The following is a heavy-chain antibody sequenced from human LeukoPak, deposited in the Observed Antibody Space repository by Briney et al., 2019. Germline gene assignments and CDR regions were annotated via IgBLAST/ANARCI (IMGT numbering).Heavy chain of an antibody. CDR1: GYTFTSYA. CDR3: ARVVLDYYDSSGSHLGY. J-gene: IGHJ4*02. D-gene: IGHD3-22*01. CDR2: INTNTGNP. V-gene: IGHV7-4-1*02. Sequence: ASVTVSCKASGYTFTSYAMNWVRQAPGQGLEWMGWINTNTGNPTYAQGFTGRFVFSLDTSVSTAYLQISSLKAEDTAVYYCARVVLDYYDSSGSHLGYWGQGTLVTVSS.